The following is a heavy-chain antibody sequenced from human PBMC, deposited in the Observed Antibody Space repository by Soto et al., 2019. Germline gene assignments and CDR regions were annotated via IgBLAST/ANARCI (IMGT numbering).Heavy chain of an antibody. D-gene: IGHD1-1*01. CDR2: LNGGTGQT. V-gene: IGHV1-3*01. J-gene: IGHJ6*02. CDR3: ARGKGMEENYYYYGMDI. CDR1: GYTFSTYA. Sequence: QVPVVQSGAEVKKPGASVKVSCKASGYTFSTYAIHWVRQAPGQSLEWMGWLNGGTGQTRYSQRFQDRVTITRDTSASTAYMEVSSLRPEDTAVYYCARGKGMEENYYYYGMDIWGQGTTVTVSS.